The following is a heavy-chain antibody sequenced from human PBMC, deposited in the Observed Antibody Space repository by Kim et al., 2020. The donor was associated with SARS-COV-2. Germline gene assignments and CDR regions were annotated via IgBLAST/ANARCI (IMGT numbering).Heavy chain of an antibody. CDR3: SRAPNTYYYDTTLGAFDS. D-gene: IGHD3-22*01. J-gene: IGHJ3*02. Sequence: SETLSLTCTVSGGSISSYYWSWIRQPPGKGLEWIGYIYYNGSTNYNPSLRSRVTISVDTTKNQFSLKLSSVPAADTAVYYCSRAPNTYYYDTTLGAFDSWGQGRMVTVPS. V-gene: IGHV4-59*13. CDR1: GGSISSYY. CDR2: IYYNGST.